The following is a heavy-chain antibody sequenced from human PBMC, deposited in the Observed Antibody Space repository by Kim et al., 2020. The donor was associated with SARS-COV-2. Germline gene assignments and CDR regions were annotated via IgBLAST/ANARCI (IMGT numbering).Heavy chain of an antibody. Sequence: GGSLRLSCAASGFSFSSYGMHWVRQAPGKGLEWVAVISYDGSNKYFADSVKGRFTISRDNSKNTLYLQMNSLRAEDTAGYYCSKEDIVEVSVAPVWYYY. CDR3: SKEDIVEVSVAPVWYYY. V-gene: IGHV3-30*18. CDR1: GFSFSSYG. CDR2: ISYDGSNK. D-gene: IGHD2-2*01. J-gene: IGHJ6*01.